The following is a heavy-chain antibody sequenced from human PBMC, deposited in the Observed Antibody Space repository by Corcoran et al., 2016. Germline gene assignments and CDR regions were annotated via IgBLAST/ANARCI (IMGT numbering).Heavy chain of an antibody. CDR3: ARIRGQQLVGYYYGMDV. J-gene: IGHJ6*02. Sequence: QVTLKESGPVLVKPTETLTLTCTVSGFSLSNARMGVSWIRQPPGKALEWLAHIFSNDEKSYSTYLKSRLTISKDTSKSQVVLTMTNMDPVDTATYYCARIRGQQLVGYYYGMDVWGQGTTVTVSS. CDR2: IFSNDEK. CDR1: GFSLSNARMG. V-gene: IGHV2-26*01. D-gene: IGHD6-13*01.